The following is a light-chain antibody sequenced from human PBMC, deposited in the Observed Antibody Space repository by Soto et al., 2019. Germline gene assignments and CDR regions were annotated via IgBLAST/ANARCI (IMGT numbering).Light chain of an antibody. CDR2: GAS. CDR3: QQYGSSGT. V-gene: IGKV3-20*01. J-gene: IGKJ4*02. Sequence: EIVLTQSPGTLSLSPGERATLSCRASQNVDSNYLAWYQQKPGQAPRIIIFGASGRATGIPDRFSVSRSGTDFTLTISRLEPEDFAVYYCQQYGSSGTFGEGTKVDIK. CDR1: QNVDSNY.